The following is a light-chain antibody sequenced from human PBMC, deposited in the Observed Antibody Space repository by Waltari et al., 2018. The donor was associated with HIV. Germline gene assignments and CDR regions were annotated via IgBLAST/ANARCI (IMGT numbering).Light chain of an antibody. J-gene: IGLJ2*01. CDR3: GTWDNSLGAVL. Sequence: QSVLTQRPSVSAAPGKKVTISCSGSSSNIGSNYVSWYQQFPGTAPKLLIYYNDQRPSGIPDRFSGSKSGTSTTLGISGLQTGDEADYYCGTWDNSLGAVLFGGGTKLTVL. V-gene: IGLV1-51*01. CDR2: YND. CDR1: SSNIGSNY.